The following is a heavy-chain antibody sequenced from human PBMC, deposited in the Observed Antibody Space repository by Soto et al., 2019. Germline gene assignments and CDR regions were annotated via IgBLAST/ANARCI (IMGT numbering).Heavy chain of an antibody. CDR2: IYYSGST. V-gene: IGHV4-30-4*01. CDR1: GGSISSGDYY. D-gene: IGHD2-15*01. CDR3: ARADSVVNYYYYGMDV. J-gene: IGHJ6*02. Sequence: SETLSLTCTVSGGSISSGDYYWSWIRQPPGKGLEWIGYIYYSGSTYYNPYLKSRVTISVDTSKNQFSLKLSSVTAADTAVYYCARADSVVNYYYYGMDVWGQGTTVTVSS.